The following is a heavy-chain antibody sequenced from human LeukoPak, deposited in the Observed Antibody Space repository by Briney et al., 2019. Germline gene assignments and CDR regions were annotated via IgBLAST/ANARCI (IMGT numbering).Heavy chain of an antibody. V-gene: IGHV3-21*01. D-gene: IGHD2-15*01. CDR2: ISSSSSYI. Sequence: PGGSLRLSCAASGFTFNNYAMNWVRQAPGKGLEWVSSISSSSSYIYYADSVKGRFTISRDNAKNSLYLQMNSLRAEDTAVYYCARDRRGYCSGGSCYPGAFDIWGQGTMVTVSS. CDR3: ARDRRGYCSGGSCYPGAFDI. CDR1: GFTFNNYA. J-gene: IGHJ3*02.